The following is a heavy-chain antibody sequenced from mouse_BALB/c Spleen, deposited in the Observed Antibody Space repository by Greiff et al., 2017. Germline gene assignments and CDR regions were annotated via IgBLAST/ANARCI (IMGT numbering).Heavy chain of an antibody. V-gene: IGHV2-2*02. Sequence: VKLVESGPGLVQPSQSLSITCTVSGFSLTSYGVHWVRQSPGKGLEWLGVIWSGGSTDYNAAFISRLSISKDNSKSQVFFKMNSLQANDTAIYYCARGATVVARDAMDYWGQGTSVTVSS. CDR2: IWSGGST. D-gene: IGHD1-1*01. J-gene: IGHJ4*01. CDR1: GFSLTSYG. CDR3: ARGATVVARDAMDY.